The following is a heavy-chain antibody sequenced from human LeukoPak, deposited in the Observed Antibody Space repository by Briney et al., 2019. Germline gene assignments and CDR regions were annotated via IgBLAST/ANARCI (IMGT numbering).Heavy chain of an antibody. CDR1: GGSFSGYY. CDR2: INHSGST. V-gene: IGHV4-34*01. Sequence: SETLSLTCAVYGGSFSGYYWSWIRQPPGKGLEWIGEINHSGSTNYNPSLKSRVTISVDTSKNQFSQKLSSVTAADTAVYYCARGFRAFDIWGQGTMVTVSS. CDR3: ARGFRAFDI. J-gene: IGHJ3*02.